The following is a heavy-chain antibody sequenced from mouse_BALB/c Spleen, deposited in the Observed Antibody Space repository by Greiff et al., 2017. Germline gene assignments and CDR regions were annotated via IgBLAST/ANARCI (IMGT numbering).Heavy chain of an antibody. CDR2: IDPANGNT. J-gene: IGHJ2*01. V-gene: IGHV14-3*02. D-gene: IGHD2-2*01. CDR1: GFNIKDTY. Sequence: EVQLQQSGAELVKPGASVKLSCTASGFNIKDTYMHWVKQRPEQGLEWIGRIDPANGNTKYDPKFQGKATITADTSSNTAYLQLSSLTSEDTAVYYCARSWLRRGFDYWGQGTTLTVSS. CDR3: ARSWLRRGFDY.